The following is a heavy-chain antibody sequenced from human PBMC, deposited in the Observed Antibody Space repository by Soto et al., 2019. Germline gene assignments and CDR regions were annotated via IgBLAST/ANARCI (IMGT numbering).Heavy chain of an antibody. J-gene: IGHJ4*02. CDR2: IIPIFGTA. Sequence: SVKVSCKASGGTFSSYAISWVRQAPGQGLEWMGGIIPIFGTANYAQKFQGRVTITADESTSTAYMELNSLRAEDTAVYYCAKGKQLVYLTTDYWGQGTLVTVSS. CDR3: AKGKQLVYLTTDY. CDR1: GGTFSSYA. V-gene: IGHV1-69*13. D-gene: IGHD6-6*01.